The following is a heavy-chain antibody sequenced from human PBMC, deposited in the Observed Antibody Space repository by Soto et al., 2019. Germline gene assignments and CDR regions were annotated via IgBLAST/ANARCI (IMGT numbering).Heavy chain of an antibody. CDR2: IIPIWCTA. J-gene: IGHJ4*02. CDR3: TAFDSNGYYPQNHY. D-gene: IGHD3-22*01. CDR1: GGSFSSFS. Sequence: QVILAQSGAEVKKPGSSVKVSCKVSGGSFSSFSINWVRQAPGQRFEWMGGIIPIWCTANCTQKFQDRVTFTADESTATAYMTLSSLTSEDTAFYYCTAFDSNGYYPQNHYWGPGTQVTVSS. V-gene: IGHV1-69*01.